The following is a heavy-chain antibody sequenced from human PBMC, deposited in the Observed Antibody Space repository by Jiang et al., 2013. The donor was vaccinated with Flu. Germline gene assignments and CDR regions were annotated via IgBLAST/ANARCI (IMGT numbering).Heavy chain of an antibody. D-gene: IGHD2-21*02. V-gene: IGHV3-23*01. CDR2: ISGSGGST. CDR1: GFTFSSYA. Sequence: VQLLESGGGLVQPGGSLRLSCAASGFTFSSYAMSWVRQAPGKGLEWVSAISGSGGSTYYADSVKGRFTISRDNSKNTLYLQMNSLRAEDTAVYYCAKDAKRHIVVVTAIPYYFDYWGQGTLVTVSS. J-gene: IGHJ4*02. CDR3: AKDAKRHIVVVTAIPYYFDY.